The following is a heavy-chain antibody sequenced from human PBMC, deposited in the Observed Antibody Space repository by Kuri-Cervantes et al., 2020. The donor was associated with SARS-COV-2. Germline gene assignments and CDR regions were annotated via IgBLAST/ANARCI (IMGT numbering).Heavy chain of an antibody. D-gene: IGHD2-21*01. Sequence: GGSLRLSCKASGYTFTSYGISWVRQAPGQGLEWMGRISAYNGNTNYAQKLQGRVTMTTDTSTSTAYMELSSLTSEDTAIYYCYCAPKEGFDSWGQGTLVTVSS. V-gene: IGHV1-18*01. CDR2: ISAYNGNT. CDR1: GYTFTSYG. CDR3: YCAPKEGFDS. J-gene: IGHJ4*02.